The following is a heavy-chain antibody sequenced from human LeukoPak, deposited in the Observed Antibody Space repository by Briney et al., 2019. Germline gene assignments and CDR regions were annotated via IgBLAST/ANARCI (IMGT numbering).Heavy chain of an antibody. V-gene: IGHV4-34*01. CDR2: INHSGST. CDR3: ARDGGPTSNRYSRFPADTAMVPRDYYYYGMDV. CDR1: GGSFSGYY. J-gene: IGHJ6*02. D-gene: IGHD5-18*01. Sequence: PSETLSLTCAVSGGSFSGYYWSWIRQPPGKGLEWIGEINHSGSTNYNPSLKSRVTISVDTSKNQFSLKLSSVTAADTAVYYCARDGGPTSNRYSRFPADTAMVPRDYYYYGMDVWGQGTTVTVSS.